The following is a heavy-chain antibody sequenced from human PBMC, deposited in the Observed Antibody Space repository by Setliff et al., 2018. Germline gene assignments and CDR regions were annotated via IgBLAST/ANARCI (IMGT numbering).Heavy chain of an antibody. CDR1: GDSTSSRRNY. CDR2: IYTSWST. CDR3: ATLPYSSGPLHDH. J-gene: IGHJ5*02. D-gene: IGHD6-19*01. Sequence: SETLSLTCTVSGDSTSSRRNYWGWFRQSAGKGLEWIGQIYTSWSTNYNPSLKSRVTISLDTSNNQFSLSLSSVTAADTAVYYCATLPYSSGPLHDHWGQGIMVTVSS. V-gene: IGHV4-61*09.